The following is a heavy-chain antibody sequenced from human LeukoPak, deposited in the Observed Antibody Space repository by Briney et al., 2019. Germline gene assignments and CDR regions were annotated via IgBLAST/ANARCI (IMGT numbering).Heavy chain of an antibody. CDR1: GFSVSNYD. J-gene: IGHJ4*02. Sequence: GGSLRLSCAASGFSVSNYDISWVRQAPGEGLGWVSCISKNVGKTYYADSGKGRLTISRDNSKNSLYLQMNSLRVEDTAVYYCAKGRIVGATSFDYWGQGSLVTVSS. V-gene: IGHV3-23*01. CDR2: ISKNVGKT. CDR3: AKGRIVGATSFDY. D-gene: IGHD1-26*01.